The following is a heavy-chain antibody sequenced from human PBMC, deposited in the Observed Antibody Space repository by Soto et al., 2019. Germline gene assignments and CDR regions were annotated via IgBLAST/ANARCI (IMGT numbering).Heavy chain of an antibody. CDR3: ASPSGSLLDS. V-gene: IGHV3-15*01. D-gene: IGHD3-10*01. Sequence: EVQLVESGGGLVKPGGSLRLSCAASGFTFSNAWMSWVRQAPGKGLEWVGRIKSKTDGETTEYSVPVKGRFIISRDDSENMLYLQMNRLKTEDTAVDYCASPSGSLLDSWGQGTLVTVSS. CDR1: GFTFSNAW. J-gene: IGHJ5*01. CDR2: IKSKTDGETT.